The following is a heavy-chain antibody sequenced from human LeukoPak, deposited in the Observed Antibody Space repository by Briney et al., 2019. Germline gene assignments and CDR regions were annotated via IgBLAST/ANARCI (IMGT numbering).Heavy chain of an antibody. Sequence: PSETLSLTCAVYGGSFSGYYWSWIRQPPGKGLEWIGEINHSGSTNYNPSLKSRVTISVDTSKNQFSLKLSSVTAADTAVYYCARDLTYYYGSGSYDAFDIWGQGTMVTVSS. CDR1: GGSFSGYY. CDR3: ARDLTYYYGSGSYDAFDI. CDR2: INHSGST. J-gene: IGHJ3*02. D-gene: IGHD3-10*01. V-gene: IGHV4-34*01.